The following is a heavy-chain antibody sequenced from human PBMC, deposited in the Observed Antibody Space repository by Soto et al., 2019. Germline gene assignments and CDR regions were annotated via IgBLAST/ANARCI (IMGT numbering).Heavy chain of an antibody. J-gene: IGHJ5*02. V-gene: IGHV4-59*08. D-gene: IGHD6-13*01. CDR3: ARSRIEAAGTVYH. CDR2: IYYSGST. CDR1: AGSISSYY. Sequence: SETLYLTCTVSAGSISSYYWSWIRQPPGKGLEWIGYIYYSGSTNYNPSLKSRVTISVDTSKNQFSLKLSSVTAADTAVYYCARSRIEAAGTVYHWGQGTLVTVSS.